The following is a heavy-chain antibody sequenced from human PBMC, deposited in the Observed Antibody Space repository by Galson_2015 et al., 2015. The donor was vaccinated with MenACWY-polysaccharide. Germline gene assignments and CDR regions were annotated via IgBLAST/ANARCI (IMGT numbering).Heavy chain of an antibody. J-gene: IGHJ5*02. CDR1: GGSISSYY. V-gene: IGHV4-59*01. Sequence: SETLSLTCTVSGGSISSYYWGWIRQSPGKGLEWIGYMHTSGRSDYNPSLRSRVTISVDTSKNEFSLNLSSVTAADTAVYYCVAELFQAPFGWFGPWGQGAQVIVSS. D-gene: IGHD3-16*01. CDR2: MHTSGRS. CDR3: VAELFQAPFGWFGP.